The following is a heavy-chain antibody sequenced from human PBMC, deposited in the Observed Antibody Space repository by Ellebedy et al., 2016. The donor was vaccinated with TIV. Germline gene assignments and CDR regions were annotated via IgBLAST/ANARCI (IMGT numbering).Heavy chain of an antibody. J-gene: IGHJ4*02. V-gene: IGHV3-48*02. CDR1: GLTLSTSS. CDR2: ISASGATI. Sequence: GESLKISCAASGLTLSTSSMNWVRQSPGKGLEWLSYISASGATIYYADAVKGRLTISRDNAKNSLYLQMNSLRDEDTAVYYCAVGFSSGYWGQGTLVTVSS. D-gene: IGHD6-19*01. CDR3: AVGFSSGY.